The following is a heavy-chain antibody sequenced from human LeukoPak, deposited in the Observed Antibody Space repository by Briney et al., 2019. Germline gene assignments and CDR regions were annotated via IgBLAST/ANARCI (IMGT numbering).Heavy chain of an antibody. J-gene: IGHJ4*02. D-gene: IGHD6-25*01. V-gene: IGHV3-30-3*01. CDR2: ISYDGSNK. CDR3: ARGNEVAAGAFDY. Sequence: GGSLRLSCTASGFTFSNFWMGWVRQAPGKGLEWVVVISYDGSNKYYADSVKGRFTISRDNSKNTLYLQMNSLRAEDTAVYYCARGNEVAAGAFDYWGQGTLVTVSS. CDR1: GFTFSNFW.